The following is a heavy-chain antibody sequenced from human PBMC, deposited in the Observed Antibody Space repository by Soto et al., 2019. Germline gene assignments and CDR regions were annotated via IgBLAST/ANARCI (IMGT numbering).Heavy chain of an antibody. D-gene: IGHD2-15*01. CDR1: GFTFSNAW. Sequence: EVQLVESGGGLVKPGGSLRLSCAASGFTFSNAWMSWVRQAPGKGLEWVGRIKSKTDGGTTDYAAPVKGRFTISRDDSKNTLYLQRNSLKTEDTAVYYCTTDRYCSGGSCYWDAFDIWGQGTMVTVSS. J-gene: IGHJ3*02. CDR2: IKSKTDGGTT. V-gene: IGHV3-15*01. CDR3: TTDRYCSGGSCYWDAFDI.